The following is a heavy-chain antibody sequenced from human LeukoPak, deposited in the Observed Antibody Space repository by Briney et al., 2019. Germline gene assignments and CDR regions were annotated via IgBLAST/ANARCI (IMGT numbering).Heavy chain of an antibody. V-gene: IGHV3-74*01. J-gene: IGHJ4*02. CDR2: IKTDGSYT. CDR1: GFTFSNYW. Sequence: GGSLRLSCAASGFTFSNYWMYWVRQAPGKGLVWVSRIKTDGSYTAHADSVKGRFTISRDNAKNTLYLQMNSLRAEDTAVYYCASYNWNFPNDYWGQGTLVTVSS. CDR3: ASYNWNFPNDY. D-gene: IGHD1-7*01.